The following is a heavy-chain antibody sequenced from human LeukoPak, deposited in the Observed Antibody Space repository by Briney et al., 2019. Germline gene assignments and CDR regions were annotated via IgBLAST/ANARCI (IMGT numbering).Heavy chain of an antibody. CDR1: GFTFSSCA. V-gene: IGHV3-30*04. J-gene: IGHJ4*02. CDR3: ARDAAAGYYFDY. D-gene: IGHD6-13*01. Sequence: GGSLRLSCAASGFTFSSCAMHWVRQAPGKGLEWVAVISYDGSNKYYADSVKGRFTISRDNSKNTLYLQMNSLRAEDTAVYYCARDAAAGYYFDYWGQGTLVTVSS. CDR2: ISYDGSNK.